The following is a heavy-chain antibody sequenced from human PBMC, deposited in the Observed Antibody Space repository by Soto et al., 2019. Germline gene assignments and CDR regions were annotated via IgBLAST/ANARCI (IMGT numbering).Heavy chain of an antibody. CDR1: GGSISSGGYY. CDR2: IYYSGST. V-gene: IGHV4-31*03. CDR3: ARSVFP. J-gene: IGHJ5*02. Sequence: HVQLQESGPGLVKPSQTLSLTCTVSGGSISSGGYYWSWIRQHPGKGLEWIGYIYYSGSTYYNPSHTSRVKTSVEKSKNQFSLKLTSVTAADPAVYYCARSVFPWGQGTPVTVSS.